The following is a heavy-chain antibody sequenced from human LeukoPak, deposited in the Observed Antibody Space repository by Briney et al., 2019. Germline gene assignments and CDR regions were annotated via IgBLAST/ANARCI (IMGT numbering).Heavy chain of an antibody. D-gene: IGHD2-21*01. J-gene: IGHJ3*02. Sequence: SVKVSCKASGGTFSSHAINWVRQAPGQGLEWMGRIIPILGLRNYAQKFQGRVTISADKSTSTAYMDVTSLRSEDTAVYYCARVLFVDRKWRFDAFHIWGQGTMVTVSS. CDR1: GGTFSSHA. CDR3: ARVLFVDRKWRFDAFHI. CDR2: IIPILGLR. V-gene: IGHV1-69*04.